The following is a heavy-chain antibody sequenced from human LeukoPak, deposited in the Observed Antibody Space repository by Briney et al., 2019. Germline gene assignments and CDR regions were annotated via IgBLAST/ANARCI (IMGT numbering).Heavy chain of an antibody. D-gene: IGHD6-19*01. V-gene: IGHV4-34*01. CDR1: GGSFSGYY. J-gene: IGHJ6*02. Sequence: SETLSLTSAVYGGSFSGYYWSWVRQPPGKGLEWIGEIYHSGSTNYNPSLKSRVTISVDKSKNQFSLKLSSVTAADTAVYYCARRSGGSGWYRNYYYYYGMDVWGQGTTVTVSS. CDR3: ARRSGGSGWYRNYYYYYGMDV. CDR2: IYHSGST.